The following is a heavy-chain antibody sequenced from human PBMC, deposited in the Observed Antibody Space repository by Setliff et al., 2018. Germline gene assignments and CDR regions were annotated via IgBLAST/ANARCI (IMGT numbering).Heavy chain of an antibody. J-gene: IGHJ4*02. V-gene: IGHV5-51*01. CDR2: IYPGDSDT. D-gene: IGHD2-15*01. CDR1: GYSFSNYW. CDR3: ARQKLGYYSGNTCYSPFDY. Sequence: PGESLKISCKGSGYSFSNYWIGWVRQMPGKGLEWMGVIYPGDSDTRYSPSFQGQVTISADKSTSTAYLQWSSLKASDTAVYYCARQKLGYYSGNTCYSPFDYWGQGTLVTVSS.